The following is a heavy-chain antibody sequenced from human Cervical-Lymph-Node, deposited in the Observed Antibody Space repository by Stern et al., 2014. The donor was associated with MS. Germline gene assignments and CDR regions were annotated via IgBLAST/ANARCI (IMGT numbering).Heavy chain of an antibody. D-gene: IGHD1-26*01. CDR3: ARYRGSFYFDN. Sequence: QVQLVQSGAEVKRPGSSVRVACKASGGTFSTYSISWVRQAPGQRLEWMGGIILIFGSVNYAQKFQGRVTMSADKSTSTAYLDLTSLRSEDTAMYYCARYRGSFYFDNWGQGTLVTVSS. V-gene: IGHV1-69*06. CDR1: GGTFSTYS. CDR2: IILIFGSV. J-gene: IGHJ4*02.